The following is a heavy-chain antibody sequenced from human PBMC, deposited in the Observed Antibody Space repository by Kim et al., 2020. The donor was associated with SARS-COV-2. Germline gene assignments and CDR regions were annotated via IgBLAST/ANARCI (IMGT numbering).Heavy chain of an antibody. J-gene: IGHJ3*02. V-gene: IGHV4-59*01. CDR1: GGSISSYY. D-gene: IGHD3-22*01. CDR3: ARGNYYDSSGYFIDI. Sequence: SETLSLTCTVSGGSISSYYWSWIRQPPGKGLEWIGYIYYSGSTNYNPSLKSRVTISVDTSKNQFSLKLSSVTAADTAVYYCARGNYYDSSGYFIDIWGQGTMVTVSS. CDR2: IYYSGST.